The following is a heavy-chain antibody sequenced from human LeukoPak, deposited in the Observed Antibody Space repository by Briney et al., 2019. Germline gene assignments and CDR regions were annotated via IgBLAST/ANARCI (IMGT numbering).Heavy chain of an antibody. V-gene: IGHV4-59*01. CDR2: IYYSGST. Sequence: SETLSLTCSVSGGSIRSYYSSWIRQPPGKGLEWIGYIYYSGSTNYNPSLKSRVTISVDTSKNQIYLKLSSVTAADTAVYYCARDRRSGEDSDFWGQGTLVTVSS. J-gene: IGHJ4*02. CDR1: GGSIRSYY. CDR3: ARDRRSGEDSDF. D-gene: IGHD2-15*01.